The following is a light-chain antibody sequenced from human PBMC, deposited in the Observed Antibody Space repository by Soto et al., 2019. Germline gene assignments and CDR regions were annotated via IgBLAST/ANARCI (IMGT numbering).Light chain of an antibody. V-gene: IGLV2-14*01. Sequence: QSALTQPASVSGSPGQSITISCTGTSSDVSGYNYVSWYQQHPGKAPKLMIYDVSNRPSGVSNRFSGSKSGNTASLTISGLQAEDEADYYCSSYTSSSTYVFGTGTKVTV. CDR3: SSYTSSSTYV. CDR1: SSDVSGYNY. CDR2: DVS. J-gene: IGLJ1*01.